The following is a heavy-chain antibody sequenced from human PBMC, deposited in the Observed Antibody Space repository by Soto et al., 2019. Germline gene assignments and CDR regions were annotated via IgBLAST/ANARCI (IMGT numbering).Heavy chain of an antibody. CDR1: GITFSSSV. Sequence: EVQLLESGGGLVQPGGSLRLSCAASGITFSSSVMNWVRQAPGKGLEWVSTIRRSGDTTYYADSVRGRFTISRDNSKNTLYLQMYSLRDDDTAVYYCATGHDSGDLLFDHWGHGTLVTVSS. D-gene: IGHD4-17*01. CDR3: ATGHDSGDLLFDH. V-gene: IGHV3-23*01. CDR2: IRRSGDTT. J-gene: IGHJ4*01.